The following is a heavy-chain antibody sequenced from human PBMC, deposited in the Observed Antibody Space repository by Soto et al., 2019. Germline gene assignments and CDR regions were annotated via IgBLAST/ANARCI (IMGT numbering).Heavy chain of an antibody. D-gene: IGHD3-9*01. CDR3: ARDLGYYDILTGYYNRRFDY. CDR1: GYTFTSYD. V-gene: IGHV1-8*01. CDR2: MNPNSGNT. Sequence: ASVKVSCKASGYTFTSYDINWVRQATGQGLEWMGWMNPNSGNTGYAQKFQGRVTMTRNTSISTAYMELSRLRSDDTAVYYCARDLGYYDILTGYYNRRFDYWGQGTLVTVSS. J-gene: IGHJ4*02.